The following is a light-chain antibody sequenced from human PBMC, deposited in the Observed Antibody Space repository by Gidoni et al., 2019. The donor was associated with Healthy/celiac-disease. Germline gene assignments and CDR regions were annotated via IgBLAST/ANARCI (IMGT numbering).Light chain of an antibody. Sequence: DIHMTQSPSSLSASVGDRVTITCRASQSISSYLNWYQQNPGKATKLLIYAASSLQSGGPARFSGSGSGTDFTLTISSLQPEDFATYYCQQSYSTPPSFGQGTKLEIK. CDR1: QSISSY. CDR2: AAS. V-gene: IGKV1-39*01. J-gene: IGKJ2*03. CDR3: QQSYSTPPS.